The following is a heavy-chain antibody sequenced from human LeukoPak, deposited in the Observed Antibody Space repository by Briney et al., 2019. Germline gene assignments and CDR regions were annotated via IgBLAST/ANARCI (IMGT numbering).Heavy chain of an antibody. CDR3: ARAKQWLVRMGYFDY. D-gene: IGHD6-19*01. CDR2: ISYDGSNK. V-gene: IGHV3-30-3*01. CDR1: GFTFSSYA. J-gene: IGHJ4*02. Sequence: QPGGSLRLSCAASGFTFSSYAMHWVRQAPGKGLEWVAVISYDGSNKYYADSVKGRFTISRDNSKNTLYLQMNSLRAEDTAVYYCARAKQWLVRMGYFDYWGQGTLVTVSS.